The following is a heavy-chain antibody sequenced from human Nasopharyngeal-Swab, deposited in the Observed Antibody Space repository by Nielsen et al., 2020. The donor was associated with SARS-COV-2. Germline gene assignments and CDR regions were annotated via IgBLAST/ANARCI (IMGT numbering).Heavy chain of an antibody. Sequence: GESLKISCAASGFTFSSYGMHWVRQAPGKGLEWVAVISYDGSNKYYADSVKGRFTISRDNSKNTLYLQMNSLRAEDTAVYYCATGGSSGWYYYYYGMDVWGQGTLVTVSS. CDR1: GFTFSSYG. D-gene: IGHD6-19*01. V-gene: IGHV3-30*03. CDR3: ATGGSSGWYYYYYGMDV. J-gene: IGHJ6*02. CDR2: ISYDGSNK.